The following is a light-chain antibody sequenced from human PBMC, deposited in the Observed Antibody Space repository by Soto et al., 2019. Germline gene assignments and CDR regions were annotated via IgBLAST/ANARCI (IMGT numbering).Light chain of an antibody. CDR3: SSYTSSTTYV. CDR1: SSDVGYYNY. CDR2: EVS. Sequence: QSVLTQPASVSGSPGQSITISCTGISSDVGYYNYVSWYQQHPGKAPKLMIYEVSNRPSGVSNRFSGSKSGIAASLTISGLQAEDEGEYFCSSYTSSTTYVLGTGKKVTVX. V-gene: IGLV2-14*01. J-gene: IGLJ1*01.